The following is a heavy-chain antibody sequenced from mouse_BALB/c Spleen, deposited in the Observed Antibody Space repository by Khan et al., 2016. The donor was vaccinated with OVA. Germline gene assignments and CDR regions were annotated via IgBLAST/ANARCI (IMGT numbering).Heavy chain of an antibody. CDR2: INPHIGET. Sequence: VQLKQSGPELVKPGASVKISCKASGYSFTGYFMNWVMQSHGKSLEWIGRINPHIGETFYNQKFKGKATLTVDESSSTAHMELRSLASEDSAVYYCARIYGSDFDYWGQGTTLTVPS. D-gene: IGHD1-1*01. CDR1: GYSFTGYF. J-gene: IGHJ2*01. V-gene: IGHV1-20*02. CDR3: ARIYGSDFDY.